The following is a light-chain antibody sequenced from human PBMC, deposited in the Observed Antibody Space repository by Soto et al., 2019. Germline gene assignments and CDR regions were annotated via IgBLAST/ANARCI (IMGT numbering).Light chain of an antibody. J-gene: IGLJ1*01. CDR3: SSYTSSSTLV. CDR2: EVS. CDR1: SSDVGGYNY. Sequence: QSVLTQPASMSGSPGQSITISCTGTSSDVGGYNYVSWYQQHPGKAPKLMIYEVSNRPSGVSNRFSGSKSGNTASLTISGLQAEDEADYYCSSYTSSSTLVFGTGTKVTVL. V-gene: IGLV2-14*01.